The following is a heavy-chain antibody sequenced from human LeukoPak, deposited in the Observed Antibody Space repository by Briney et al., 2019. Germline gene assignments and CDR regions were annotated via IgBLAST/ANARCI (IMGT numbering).Heavy chain of an antibody. J-gene: IGHJ6*04. CDR1: GGSISSSGHF. Sequence: SETLSLTCTVSGGSISSSGHFWAWIRQPAGKGLEWIGRIHPSGITHQNPSLRGRVTMSIDASKNQFSLNLSSVAAADTAVYYCVRDEYRDVWGKGTTVTVSS. CDR3: VRDEYRDV. D-gene: IGHD2/OR15-2a*01. V-gene: IGHV4-61*02. CDR2: IHPSGIT.